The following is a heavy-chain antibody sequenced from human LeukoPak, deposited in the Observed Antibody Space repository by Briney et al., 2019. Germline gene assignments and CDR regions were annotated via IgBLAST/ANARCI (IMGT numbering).Heavy chain of an antibody. Sequence: PSETQSLTCIVSGGSISGYYWSWIRQPPGKGLEWIGSIYYSGSTDYNPSLKSRVIISVDTSKNQFSLSLISVTAADTAVYYCARDGVSALNLYSDLWGRGTLVTVSS. J-gene: IGHJ2*01. CDR2: IYYSGST. V-gene: IGHV4-59*01. CDR3: ARDGVSALNLYSDL. CDR1: GGSISGYY. D-gene: IGHD3-3*01.